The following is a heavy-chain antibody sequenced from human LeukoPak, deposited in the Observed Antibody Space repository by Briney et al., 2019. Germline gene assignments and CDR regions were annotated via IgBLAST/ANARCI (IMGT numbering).Heavy chain of an antibody. D-gene: IGHD6-19*01. J-gene: IGHJ4*02. CDR1: GGSFSGYY. Sequence: SETLSLTCAVYGGSFSGYYWSWIRQPPGKGLEWIGEINHSGSTNYNPSLKSRVTISVDTSKNQFSLKLSSVTAADMAVYYCARGISSGWYEPFDYWGQGTLVTVSS. CDR3: ARGISSGWYEPFDY. CDR2: INHSGST. V-gene: IGHV4-34*01.